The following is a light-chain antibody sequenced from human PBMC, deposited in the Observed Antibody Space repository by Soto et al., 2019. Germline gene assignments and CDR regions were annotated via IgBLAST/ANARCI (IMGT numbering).Light chain of an antibody. CDR1: TSDVGGYNY. V-gene: IGLV2-8*01. CDR2: EVS. Sequence: QSVLTQPPSASGSPGQSVTISCTGTTSDVGGYNYASWYQQHPGKDPKLMISEVSKRPSGVPDRFSGSKSGNTASLTVSGHQAEDEADYYFSSFAGNNNLVFGGGTKLTVL. J-gene: IGLJ2*01. CDR3: SSFAGNNNLV.